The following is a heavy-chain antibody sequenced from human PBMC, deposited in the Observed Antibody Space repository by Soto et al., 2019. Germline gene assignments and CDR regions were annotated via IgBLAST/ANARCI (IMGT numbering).Heavy chain of an antibody. CDR1: GGTFSSYA. V-gene: IGHV1-69*13. CDR3: ASQHRLRGGPTAFDI. J-gene: IGHJ3*02. CDR2: IIPIFGTA. Sequence: ASVKVSCKASGGTFSSYAISWVRQAPGQGLEWMGGIIPIFGTANYAQKFQGRVTIAADESTSTAYMELSSLRSEDTAVYYCASQHRLRGGPTAFDIWGQGTMVTVSS. D-gene: IGHD3-16*01.